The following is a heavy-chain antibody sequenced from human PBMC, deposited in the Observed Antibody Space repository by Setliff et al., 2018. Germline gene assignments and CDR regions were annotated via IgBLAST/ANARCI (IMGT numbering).Heavy chain of an antibody. D-gene: IGHD3-9*01. CDR3: ARERYFDWFFED. J-gene: IGHJ4*01. Sequence: SETLSLTCSVSGGSISGSHYYWSWIRQPAGKKLEWIGRIHASGSPDYNPSFKSRVTISRDTSTNQFSLKLGSVTAADTAVYYCARERYFDWFFEDWGHGTLVTVSS. CDR2: IHASGSP. V-gene: IGHV4-61*02. CDR1: GGSISGSHYY.